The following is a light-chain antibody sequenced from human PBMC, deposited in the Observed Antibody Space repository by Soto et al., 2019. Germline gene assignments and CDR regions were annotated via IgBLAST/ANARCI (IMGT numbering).Light chain of an antibody. CDR2: ATS. CDR1: RSVGRY. CDR3: QQTGCSPWT. V-gene: IGKV1-39*01. J-gene: IGKJ1*01. Sequence: DIQMTQSPPSLSASVGDSVTITCRASRSVGRYLNWYQKRAGKAPKLIIYATSSLQTGIPSRVSGTGSATAFNITIKSLQPEDAATCVSQQTGCSPWTCGQRTDVQI.